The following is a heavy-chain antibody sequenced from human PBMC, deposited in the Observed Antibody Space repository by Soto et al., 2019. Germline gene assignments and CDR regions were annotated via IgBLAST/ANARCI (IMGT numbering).Heavy chain of an antibody. V-gene: IGHV6-1*01. Sequence: SQTLSLTCAISGDSVSSNSAAWYWIRQSPSRGLEWLGRTYYRSKWYNDYAVSVKSRITINPDTSKNQFSLQLNSVTPEDTAVYYCARDVVVVAATRYYYYYMDVWGKGTTVTVSS. CDR2: TYYRSKWYN. CDR3: ARDVVVVAATRYYYYYMDV. D-gene: IGHD2-15*01. CDR1: GDSVSSNSAA. J-gene: IGHJ6*03.